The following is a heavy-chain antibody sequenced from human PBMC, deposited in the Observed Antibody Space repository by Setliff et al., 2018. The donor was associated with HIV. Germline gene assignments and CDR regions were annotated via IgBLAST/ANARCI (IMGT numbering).Heavy chain of an antibody. CDR1: GFTVSSNY. CDR2: VSSSSRYI. Sequence: GSLRLSCAASGFTVSSNYMSRVRQAPGKGLEWVSSVSSSSRYIYHADSVQGRFTISRDNAKNSLYLQMNSLRAEDTAVYYCARVRGRGYYTLLYYFDDWGQGTLVTVS. V-gene: IGHV3-21*04. J-gene: IGHJ4*02. CDR3: ARVRGRGYYTLLYYFDD. D-gene: IGHD3-3*01.